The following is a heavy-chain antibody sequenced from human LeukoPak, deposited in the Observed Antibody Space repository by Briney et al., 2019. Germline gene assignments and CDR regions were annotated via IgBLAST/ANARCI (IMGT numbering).Heavy chain of an antibody. Sequence: PSETLSLTCTVSGGSISSYYWSWIRQPPGKGLEWIGYIYYSGSTNYNASLKSQVSISVDTSKNQFSLRLSSVTAADTAVYYCARGFYGSGSYYKSPFDCWGQGTLVTVSS. J-gene: IGHJ4*02. CDR3: ARGFYGSGSYYKSPFDC. V-gene: IGHV4-59*01. D-gene: IGHD3-10*01. CDR2: IYYSGST. CDR1: GGSISSYY.